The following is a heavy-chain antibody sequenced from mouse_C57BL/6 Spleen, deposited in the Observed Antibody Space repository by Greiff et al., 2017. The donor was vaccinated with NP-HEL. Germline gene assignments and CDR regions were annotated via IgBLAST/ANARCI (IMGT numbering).Heavy chain of an antibody. J-gene: IGHJ3*01. CDR2: INPNNGGT. D-gene: IGHD2-4*01. CDR1: GYTFTDYY. CDR3: APYDYDEAWFAY. V-gene: IGHV1-26*01. Sequence: EVQLQQSGPELVKPGASVKISCKASGYTFTDYYMNWVKQSPGQSLEWIGDINPNNGGTSYNQKFKGKATLTVDKSSSTAYMELRSLTSEDSAVYYCAPYDYDEAWFAYWGQGTLVTVSA.